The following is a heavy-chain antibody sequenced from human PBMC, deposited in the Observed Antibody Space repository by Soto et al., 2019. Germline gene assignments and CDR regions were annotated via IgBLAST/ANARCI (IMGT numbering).Heavy chain of an antibody. V-gene: IGHV4-61*01. CDR1: GGPVSSDTYY. CDR3: AREPTVTAALDI. J-gene: IGHJ3*02. Sequence: SETXSLTCSVSGGPVSSDTYYWPWVRHPPGKGLEWIGYIYYSGSTNYNPSLKSRVTISVDTSKNQFSLKLSSVTAADTAVYYCAREPTVTAALDIWGQGTMVTVS. D-gene: IGHD2-21*02. CDR2: IYYSGST.